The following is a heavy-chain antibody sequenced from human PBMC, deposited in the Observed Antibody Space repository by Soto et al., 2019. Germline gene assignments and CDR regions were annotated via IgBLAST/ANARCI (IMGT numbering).Heavy chain of an antibody. Sequence: SETLSLTCTVSGGSISSSSCYWGWIRQPPGKGLEWIGIIYYGGSTYYNPSLKSRVTISVDTSKNHFSAKMSSVTAADTAAYYCARLHYFGSGSPRYFDYWGQGTLVTVSS. D-gene: IGHD3-10*01. CDR2: IYYGGST. J-gene: IGHJ4*02. CDR3: ARLHYFGSGSPRYFDY. CDR1: GGSISSSSCY. V-gene: IGHV4-39*02.